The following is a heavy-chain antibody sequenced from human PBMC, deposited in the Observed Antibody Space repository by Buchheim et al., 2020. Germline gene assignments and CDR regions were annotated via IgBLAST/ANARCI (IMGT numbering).Heavy chain of an antibody. Sequence: QVQLVQSGAEVKKPGASVKVSCKASGYTFTSYDINWVRQATGQGLEWMGWMNPNSGNTGYAQKFQGRVTMTRNTSIRTAYMELSSLRSEDTAVYYCARVNRYYDFWSGYYTYYYYGMDVWGQGTT. CDR1: GYTFTSYD. V-gene: IGHV1-8*01. CDR2: MNPNSGNT. CDR3: ARVNRYYDFWSGYYTYYYYGMDV. J-gene: IGHJ6*02. D-gene: IGHD3-3*01.